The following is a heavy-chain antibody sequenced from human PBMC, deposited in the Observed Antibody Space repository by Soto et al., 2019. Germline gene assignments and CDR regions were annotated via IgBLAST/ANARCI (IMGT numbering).Heavy chain of an antibody. Sequence: SQTLSLTYAISGDSVSSNGVARNWIRQSPSRGLEWLGRTYYASKWNNNYSTSVKSRITINPDTSKNQFSLQLHFVTPEDTAVYYCARGRKSAFDYWGQGTLVTVSS. V-gene: IGHV6-1*01. CDR3: ARGRKSAFDY. J-gene: IGHJ4*02. CDR1: GDSVSSNGVA. CDR2: TYYASKWNN.